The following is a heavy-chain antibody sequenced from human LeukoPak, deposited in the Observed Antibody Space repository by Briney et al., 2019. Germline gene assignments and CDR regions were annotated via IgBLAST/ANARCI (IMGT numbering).Heavy chain of an antibody. J-gene: IGHJ6*02. CDR3: ARDQGPYDYSYGMDV. D-gene: IGHD3-16*01. CDR2: INHSGST. V-gene: IGHV4-34*01. Sequence: SETLSLTCTVSGGSISSYYWSWIRQPPGKGLEWIGEINHSGSTYYNPSLKSRVTISVDTSKNQFSLKLSSVTAADTAVYYCARDQGPYDYSYGMDVWGQGTTVTVSS. CDR1: GGSISSYY.